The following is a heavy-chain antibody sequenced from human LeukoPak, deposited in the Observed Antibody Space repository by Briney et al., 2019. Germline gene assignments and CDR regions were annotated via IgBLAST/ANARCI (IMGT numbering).Heavy chain of an antibody. V-gene: IGHV3-30*04. CDR3: AKDGPPPYGSGKLGLDY. J-gene: IGHJ4*02. CDR2: ISYDGSNK. Sequence: GGSLRLSCAASGFTFSSYAMHWVRQAPGKGLEWVAVISYDGSNKYYADSVKGRFTISRDNSKNTLYLQMNSLRAEDTAVYYCAKDGPPPYGSGKLGLDYWGQGTLVTVSS. CDR1: GFTFSSYA. D-gene: IGHD3-10*01.